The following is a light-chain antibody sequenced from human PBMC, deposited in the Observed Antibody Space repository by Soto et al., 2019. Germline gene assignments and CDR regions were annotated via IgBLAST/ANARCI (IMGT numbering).Light chain of an antibody. J-gene: IGLJ3*02. CDR1: SSDVGDYNY. CDR2: DVS. V-gene: IGLV2-14*03. Sequence: QPASVSGSPGQSITISCTGSSSDVGDYNYVSWYQQHPNKAPKLMIYDVSNRPSGVSHRFSGSKSGNTASLTISGLQAEDEADYYCSSYTRNNPWMFGGGTKLTVL. CDR3: SSYTRNNPWM.